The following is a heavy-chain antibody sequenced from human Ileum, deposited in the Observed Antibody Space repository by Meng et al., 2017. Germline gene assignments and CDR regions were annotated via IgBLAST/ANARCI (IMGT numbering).Heavy chain of an antibody. CDR2: AST. CDR3: ARDHMGSLDY. D-gene: IGHD1-26*01. Sequence: QVQPQESGPGLVRPSATLSLVCTVSGGSVSRAGYQWGWIRQPPGKGLEWIGYASTNYNPSLKSRVTISLDTSRNQFSLSLSSVTAADTAVYYCARDHMGSLDYWGQGILVTVSS. V-gene: IGHV4-61*08. J-gene: IGHJ4*02. CDR1: GGSVSRAGYQ.